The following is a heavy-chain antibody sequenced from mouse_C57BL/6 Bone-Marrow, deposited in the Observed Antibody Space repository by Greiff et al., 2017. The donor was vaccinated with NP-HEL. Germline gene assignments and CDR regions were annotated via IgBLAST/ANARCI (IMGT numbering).Heavy chain of an antibody. D-gene: IGHD3-2*02. CDR2: INPNNGGT. CDR1: GYTFTDYN. V-gene: IGHV1-18*01. Sequence: EVKLQESGPELVKPGASVKIPCKASGYTFTDYNMDWVKQSHGKSLEWIGDINPNNGGTIYNQKFKGKATLTVDKSSSTAYMELRSLTSEDTAVYYCARSPGGSSGYDFDYWGQGTTLTVSS. J-gene: IGHJ2*01. CDR3: ARSPGGSSGYDFDY.